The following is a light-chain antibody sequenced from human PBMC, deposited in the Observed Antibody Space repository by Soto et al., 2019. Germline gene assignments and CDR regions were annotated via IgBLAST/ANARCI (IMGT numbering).Light chain of an antibody. CDR3: QQYNNWPPCT. J-gene: IGKJ1*01. Sequence: EIVMTQSPATLSVSPGERATLSCRASQSVSSNLAWYQQKPGQAPRLLIYGASTRATCIPARFSGSGSGTEFTLTISSLQSEDFAGYYCQQYNNWPPCTFGQGTKVEIK. CDR2: GAS. V-gene: IGKV3-15*01. CDR1: QSVSSN.